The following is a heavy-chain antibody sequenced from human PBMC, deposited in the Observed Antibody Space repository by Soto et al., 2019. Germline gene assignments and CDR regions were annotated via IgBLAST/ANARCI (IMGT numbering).Heavy chain of an antibody. V-gene: IGHV4-30-2*01. Sequence: QLQLQESGSGLVKPSQTLSLTCAVSGGSISSGGYSWSWIRQPPGKGLEWIGYIYHSGSNYYNPSDTRQVTISVDRSKNQFSLKLSSVPAADTAVYYCARVYGAPPPVGGMDVWGQGTTVTVSS. CDR1: GGSISSGGYS. CDR2: IYHSGSN. D-gene: IGHD2-8*01. CDR3: ARVYGAPPPVGGMDV. J-gene: IGHJ6*02.